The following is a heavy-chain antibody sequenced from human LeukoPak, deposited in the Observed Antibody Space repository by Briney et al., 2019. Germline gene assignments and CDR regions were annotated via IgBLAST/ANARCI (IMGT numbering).Heavy chain of an antibody. Sequence: SETLSLTCTVSGASISRNYWSWIRQPPGKGLEWIGYINYIGSSHYNPSLKSRVTISVDTSKNQFSLKVSSVTAADTAVYYCASGSSDYYYYYYMDVWGKGATVTVSS. D-gene: IGHD2-2*01. J-gene: IGHJ6*03. V-gene: IGHV4-59*08. CDR2: INYIGSS. CDR1: GASISRNY. CDR3: ASGSSDYYYYYYMDV.